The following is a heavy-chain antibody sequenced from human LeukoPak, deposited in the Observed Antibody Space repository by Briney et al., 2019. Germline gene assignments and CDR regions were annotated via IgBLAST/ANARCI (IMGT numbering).Heavy chain of an antibody. CDR1: GFTFSSYA. J-gene: IGHJ4*02. Sequence: GGSLRLSCAASGFTFSSYAMSWVRQAPGKGLEWVSAISGSGGSTYYADSVKGRFTISRDNSKNTLYLQMNSLRAEDTAVYYCAKERRLGYCSSTSCHYFDYWGQGTLVTVSS. CDR2: ISGSGGST. D-gene: IGHD2-2*01. V-gene: IGHV3-23*01. CDR3: AKERRLGYCSSTSCHYFDY.